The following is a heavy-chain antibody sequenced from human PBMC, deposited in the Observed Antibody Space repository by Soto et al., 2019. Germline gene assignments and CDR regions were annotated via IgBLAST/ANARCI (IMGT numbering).Heavy chain of an antibody. D-gene: IGHD3-3*01. Sequence: GGSLRLSCAASGFTFSSYGMHWVRQAPGKGLEWLTIISYDRSNKYYADSVKGRFTVSRDNSKNTLYLQMNSLRAEDTAVYYCAKSKDAEWLTSDFWGQGTLVTVSS. J-gene: IGHJ4*02. CDR3: AKSKDAEWLTSDF. CDR2: ISYDRSNK. V-gene: IGHV3-30*18. CDR1: GFTFSSYG.